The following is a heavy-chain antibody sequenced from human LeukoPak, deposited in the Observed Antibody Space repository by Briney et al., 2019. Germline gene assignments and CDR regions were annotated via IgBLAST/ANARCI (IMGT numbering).Heavy chain of an antibody. V-gene: IGHV4-30-2*01. D-gene: IGHD3-22*01. CDR2: IYHSGST. J-gene: IGHJ1*01. Sequence: SQTLSLTCAVSGGSISSGGYSWSWIRQPPGKGLEWIGYIYHSGSTYYNPSLKSRVTISVDRYKNQFSLKLSSVTAADTAVYYCASGSSGYYPAEYFQHWGQGTLVTVSS. CDR3: ASGSSGYYPAEYFQH. CDR1: GGSISSGGYS.